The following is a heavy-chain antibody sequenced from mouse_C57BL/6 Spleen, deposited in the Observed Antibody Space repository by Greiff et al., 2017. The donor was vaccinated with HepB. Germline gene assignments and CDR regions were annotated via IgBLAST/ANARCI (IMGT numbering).Heavy chain of an antibody. J-gene: IGHJ3*01. Sequence: VQLQQSGAELVRPGASVKLSCTASGFNIKDYYMHWVKQRPEQGLEWIGRIDPEDGDTEYAPKFQGKATMTADTSSNTAYLQLSSLTSEDTAVYYCTTGYYGSSLFAYWGQGTLVTVSA. CDR3: TTGYYGSSLFAY. V-gene: IGHV14-1*01. D-gene: IGHD1-1*01. CDR1: GFNIKDYY. CDR2: IDPEDGDT.